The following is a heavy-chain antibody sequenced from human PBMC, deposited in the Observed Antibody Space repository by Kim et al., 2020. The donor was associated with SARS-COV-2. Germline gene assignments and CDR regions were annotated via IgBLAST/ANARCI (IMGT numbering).Heavy chain of an antibody. Sequence: GGSLRLSCAASGFTFDDYAMHWVRQAPGKGLEWVSGISWNSGSIGYADSVKGRFTISRDNAKNSLYLQMNSLRAEDTALYYCAKDKFSSARHAFDIWGQGTMVTVSS. V-gene: IGHV3-9*01. CDR3: AKDKFSSARHAFDI. D-gene: IGHD3-22*01. J-gene: IGHJ3*02. CDR2: ISWNSGSI. CDR1: GFTFDDYA.